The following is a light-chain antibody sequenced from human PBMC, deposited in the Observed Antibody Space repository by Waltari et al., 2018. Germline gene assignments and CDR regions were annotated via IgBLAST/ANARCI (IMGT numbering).Light chain of an antibody. CDR1: ESVSVD. CDR2: GAD. J-gene: IGKJ4*01. CDR3: QQYNDWPLLT. V-gene: IGKV3D-15*01. Sequence: EVVMTQSPATLSVSPGDRATLSCRASESVSVDLAWYQKRPGQAPRLLVYGADTRAPGVPARFSGRGSGTEFTLTISSLQSEDFAVYYCQQYNDWPLLTFGGGTRVEIK.